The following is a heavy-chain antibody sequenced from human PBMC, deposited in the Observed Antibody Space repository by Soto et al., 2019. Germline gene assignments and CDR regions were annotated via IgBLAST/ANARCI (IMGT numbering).Heavy chain of an antibody. Sequence: PGGSLRLSCAASGFTFSSYWMSWVRQAPGKGLEWVANIKQGGSEKYYVDSVKGRFTISRDNAKNSLYLQMNSLRAEDTAVYYCARDVGGYLPYYYYYYGMDVWGQGTTVTVSS. CDR3: ARDVGGYLPYYYYYYGMDV. CDR2: IKQGGSEK. J-gene: IGHJ6*02. V-gene: IGHV3-7*03. D-gene: IGHD3-22*01. CDR1: GFTFSSYW.